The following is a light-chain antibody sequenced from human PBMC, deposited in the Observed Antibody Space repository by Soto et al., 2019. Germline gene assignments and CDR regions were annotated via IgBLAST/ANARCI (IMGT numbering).Light chain of an antibody. CDR2: EGS. CDR3: CSYAAGSTPYV. J-gene: IGLJ1*01. Sequence: QSALTQPASVSGSPGQSITISGTGTSSDVGTYNLVSWYQQYPGKAPKLMLYEGSKRPSGVSNRFSGSNSGNTASLRISGLQAEDEADYYCCSYAAGSTPYVFGTGTKLTVL. CDR1: SSDVGTYNL. V-gene: IGLV2-23*01.